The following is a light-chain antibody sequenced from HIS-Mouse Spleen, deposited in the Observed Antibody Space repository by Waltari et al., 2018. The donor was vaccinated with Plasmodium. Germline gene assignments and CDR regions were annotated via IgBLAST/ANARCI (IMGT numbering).Light chain of an antibody. J-gene: IGLJ2*01. V-gene: IGLV2-8*01. Sequence: QSALTQPPSASGSPGQSVTISCTGTSSDVGGYNYVSWYQQHPGKAPKLMINEVSKRPSVVPGRCSGSKAGNTASLTVSGLQAEDEADYYCSSYAGSNNLVFGGGTKLTVL. CDR3: SSYAGSNNLV. CDR2: EVS. CDR1: SSDVGGYNY.